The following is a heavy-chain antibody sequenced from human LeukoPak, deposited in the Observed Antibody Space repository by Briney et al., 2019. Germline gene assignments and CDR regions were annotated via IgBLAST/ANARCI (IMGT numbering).Heavy chain of an antibody. Sequence: AASVKVSCKASGYTFTSYGISWVRQAPGQGLEWMGWISAYNGNTNYAQKLQGRVTMTQDTSTSTAYMELRSLRSDDTAVYYCARDLWSSSRKGSNWFDPWGQGTLVTVSP. D-gene: IGHD6-6*01. CDR1: GYTFTSYG. J-gene: IGHJ5*02. CDR2: ISAYNGNT. CDR3: ARDLWSSSRKGSNWFDP. V-gene: IGHV1-18*01.